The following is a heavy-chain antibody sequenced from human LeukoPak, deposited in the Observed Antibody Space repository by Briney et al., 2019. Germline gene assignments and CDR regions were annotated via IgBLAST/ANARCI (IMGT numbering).Heavy chain of an antibody. CDR2: INPNSGGT. D-gene: IGHD6-13*01. CDR3: ARDGTDDAFDI. J-gene: IGHJ3*02. Sequence: ASVKVSCKASGYTFTGYYMHWVRQAPGQGLEWMGWINPNSGGTNYAQKFQGRVTMTRDTSISTAYMDLSRLTYDDTAVYYCARDGTDDAFDIWGQGTMVTVSS. CDR1: GYTFTGYY. V-gene: IGHV1-2*02.